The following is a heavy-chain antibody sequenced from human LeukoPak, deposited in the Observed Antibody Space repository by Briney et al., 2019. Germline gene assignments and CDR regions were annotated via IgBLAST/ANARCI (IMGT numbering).Heavy chain of an antibody. J-gene: IGHJ4*02. CDR1: GFTFSSYS. Sequence: GGSLRLSCAASGFTFSSYSMNWVRQAPGKGLKWVSYVSSSSSAIYYADSVKGRFTISRDNAKNSLYLQMNSLTDDDTAVYYCARDRVGYPKYYFDYWGQGTLVTVSS. CDR3: ARDRVGYPKYYFDY. D-gene: IGHD5-12*01. V-gene: IGHV3-48*02. CDR2: VSSSSSAI.